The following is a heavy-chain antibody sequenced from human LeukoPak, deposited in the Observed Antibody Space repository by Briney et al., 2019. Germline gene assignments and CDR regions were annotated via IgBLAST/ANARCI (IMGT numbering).Heavy chain of an antibody. Sequence: SVKVSCKASGGTFTSYAISWVRQAPGQGLEWMGGIIPIFGTANYAQKFQGRVTITTDESTSTAYMELISLRSEDTAVYYCARGPEAHLWGSYRYYFDYWGQGTLVTVSS. J-gene: IGHJ4*02. CDR2: IIPIFGTA. V-gene: IGHV1-69*05. D-gene: IGHD3-16*02. CDR1: GGTFTSYA. CDR3: ARGPEAHLWGSYRYYFDY.